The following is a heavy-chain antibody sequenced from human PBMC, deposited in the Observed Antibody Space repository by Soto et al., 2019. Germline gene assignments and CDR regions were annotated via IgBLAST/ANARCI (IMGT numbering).Heavy chain of an antibody. D-gene: IGHD6-19*01. CDR1: GFRIDDYA. J-gene: IGHJ4*02. CDR2: VSWNSGSV. Sequence: EVQLVESGGGLVQPGRSLRLSCAASGFRIDDYAMHWVRQRPGKGLEWVSGVSWNSGSVGYAESVKGRFSISRDSPKNSLYLHMDISRPEDTALYYCAKGLGQWLVPGYFDYWGQGILVTVSS. CDR3: AKGLGQWLVPGYFDY. V-gene: IGHV3-9*01.